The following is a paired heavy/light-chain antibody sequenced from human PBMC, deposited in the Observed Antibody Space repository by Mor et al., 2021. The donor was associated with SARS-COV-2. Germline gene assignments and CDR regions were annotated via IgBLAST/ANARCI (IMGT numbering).Heavy chain of an antibody. Sequence: QVQLVESGGGVVQPGGSLRVSCAASGFTFSSYAMHWVRQAPGKGLEWVAFIRYDGSNKYYADSVKGRFTISRDNSKNTLYLQMNSLRVEDTAVYYCAKGDSSGYYSTPPRDYWGQGTLVTVSS. CDR3: AKGDSSGYYSTPPRDY. J-gene: IGHJ4*02. CDR2: IRYDGSNK. V-gene: IGHV3-30*02. D-gene: IGHD3-22*01. CDR1: GFTFSSYA.
Light chain of an antibody. CDR3: SSYAGSNNLV. Sequence: QSALTQPPSASGSPGQSVTISCTGTSSDVGGYNYVSWYQQHPGKAPKLMIYEVSERPSGVPDRFSGSRSGNTASLTVSGLQAEDEADYYCSSYAGSNNLVFGGGTKLTVL. V-gene: IGLV2-8*01. J-gene: IGLJ2*01. CDR1: SSDVGGYNY. CDR2: EVS.